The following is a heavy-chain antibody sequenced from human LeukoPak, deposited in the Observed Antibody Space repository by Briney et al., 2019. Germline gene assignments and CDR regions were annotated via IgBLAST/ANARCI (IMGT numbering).Heavy chain of an antibody. CDR2: IYVNGFT. Sequence: SETLSLTCSVSIDSLSSYYWSWIRQSAGKGLEWIGRIYVNGFTDYNPSLRGRVTMSIDTSNKRFSMKLSSVTAADRAVYFCAGGGTQSLVVFDYWGQGNRVTVSS. V-gene: IGHV4-4*07. D-gene: IGHD1-26*01. CDR1: IDSLSSYY. J-gene: IGHJ4*02. CDR3: AGGGTQSLVVFDY.